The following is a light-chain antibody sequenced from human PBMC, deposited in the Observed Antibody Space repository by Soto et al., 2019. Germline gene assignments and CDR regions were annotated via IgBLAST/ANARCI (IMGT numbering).Light chain of an antibody. J-gene: IGKJ1*01. CDR1: QSVSGN. V-gene: IGKV3-15*01. CDR3: QQFNSWPRT. CDR2: GAS. Sequence: IVMTQSPATVSASPGERVTLSCRASQSVSGNVAWYHQKPGQPPRLLVYGASTTATDIPARFFGSGSETDFTLTITRLQSEDFGTYYCQQFNSWPRTFGQGTKV.